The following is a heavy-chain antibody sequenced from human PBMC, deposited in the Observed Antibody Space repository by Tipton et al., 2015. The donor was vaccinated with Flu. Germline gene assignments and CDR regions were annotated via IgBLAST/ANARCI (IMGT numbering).Heavy chain of an antibody. V-gene: IGHV4-38-2*01. CDR2: IYHSGST. J-gene: IGHJ3*02. CDR1: GYSISSGYY. Sequence: SLTCAVSGYSISSGYYWGWIRQPPGKGLEWIGSIYHSGSTYYNPSLKSRVTISVDTSKNQFSLKLSSVTAADTAVYYCARSITRDAFDIWGQGTMVTVSS. CDR3: ARSITRDAFDI. D-gene: IGHD2-2*01.